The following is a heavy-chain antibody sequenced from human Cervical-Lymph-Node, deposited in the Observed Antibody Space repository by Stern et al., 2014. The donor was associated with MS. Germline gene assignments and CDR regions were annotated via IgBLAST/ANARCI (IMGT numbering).Heavy chain of an antibody. Sequence: EVQMVESGGGLVKPGGSLRLSCAASGFTFSSYSMNWVRQAPGKGLEWVSSISISSSYIYYADSVNGRFTISRDNAKNSLYLQMNSLRAEDTAVYYCARDQLSYYDSSGYPGPLDYWGQGTLVTVSS. CDR1: GFTFSSYS. D-gene: IGHD3-22*01. J-gene: IGHJ4*02. V-gene: IGHV3-21*01. CDR2: ISISSSYI. CDR3: ARDQLSYYDSSGYPGPLDY.